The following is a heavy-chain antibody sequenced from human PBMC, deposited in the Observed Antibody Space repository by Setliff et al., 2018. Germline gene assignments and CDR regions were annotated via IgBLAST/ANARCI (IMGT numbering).Heavy chain of an antibody. CDR2: VNDDGSSA. CDR1: GFSISDHY. Sequence: LRLSCAASGFSISDHYMDWVRQAPGKGLEWVSRVNDDGSSAMYADSVKGRFTMSRDNAKNTLYLQMNSLRAEDTAVYYCARAYYGTVNGYSSYYGLDVWGQGTTVTVSS. V-gene: IGHV3-74*03. CDR3: ARAYYGTVNGYSSYYGLDV. D-gene: IGHD3-9*01. J-gene: IGHJ6*02.